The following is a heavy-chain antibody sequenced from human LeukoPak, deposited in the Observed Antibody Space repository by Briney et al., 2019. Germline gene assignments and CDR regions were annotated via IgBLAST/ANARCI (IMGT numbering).Heavy chain of an antibody. D-gene: IGHD6-19*01. CDR2: INPSGGST. V-gene: IGHV1-46*01. CDR3: ASSGEGYSSGWYTKNLFDY. J-gene: IGHJ4*02. CDR1: GYTFTSYG. Sequence: ASVKVSCKASGYTFTSYGISWVRQAPGQGLEWMGIINPSGGSTSYAQKFQGRVTMTRDTSTSTVYMELSSLRSEDTAVYYCASSGEGYSSGWYTKNLFDYWGQGALVTVSS.